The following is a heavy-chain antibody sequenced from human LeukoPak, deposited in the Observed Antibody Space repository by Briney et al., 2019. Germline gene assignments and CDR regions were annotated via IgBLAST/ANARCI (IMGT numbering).Heavy chain of an antibody. CDR3: ASLGRDYGDYVYLDY. J-gene: IGHJ4*02. CDR2: ISAYNGNT. Sequence: ASVKVSCKASGYTFTSYGISWVRQPPGQGLEWMGWISAYNGNTNYAQKLQGRVTMTTDTSTSTAYMELRSLRSDDTAVYYCASLGRDYGDYVYLDYWGQGTLVTVSS. D-gene: IGHD4-17*01. V-gene: IGHV1-18*01. CDR1: GYTFTSYG.